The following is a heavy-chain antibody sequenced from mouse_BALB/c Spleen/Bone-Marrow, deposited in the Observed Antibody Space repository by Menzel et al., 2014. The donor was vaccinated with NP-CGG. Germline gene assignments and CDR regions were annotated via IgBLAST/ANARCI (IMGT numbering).Heavy chain of an antibody. J-gene: IGHJ2*01. CDR3: ARDGYDDY. CDR1: GFTFTDYY. V-gene: IGHV7-3*02. Sequence: EVNVVESGGGLVQPGGSLRLSCATSGFTFTDYYMSWVRQPPGKALEWLGFIRNKANGYTTEYSASVKGRFTISRDNSQNILYLQTNALRAEDSATYYCARDGYDDYWGQGTTLTVSS. CDR2: IRNKANGYTT. D-gene: IGHD2-2*01.